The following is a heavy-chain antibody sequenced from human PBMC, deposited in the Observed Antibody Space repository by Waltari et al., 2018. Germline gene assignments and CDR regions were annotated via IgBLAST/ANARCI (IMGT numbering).Heavy chain of an antibody. CDR3: TRGGSGYPFDY. V-gene: IGHV4-59*01. CDR2: IYYTGST. J-gene: IGHJ4*02. D-gene: IGHD3-22*01. Sequence: QVQLQESGPGLLKASETLSLSFSVPGGSMRGNYWSWIRPPPGQGLEWIGYIYYTGSTNYKPSLKSRVTMSLDTSKNQFSLKLRSVTAADTAVYYCTRGGSGYPFDYWGQGTLVSVSS. CDR1: GGSMRGNY.